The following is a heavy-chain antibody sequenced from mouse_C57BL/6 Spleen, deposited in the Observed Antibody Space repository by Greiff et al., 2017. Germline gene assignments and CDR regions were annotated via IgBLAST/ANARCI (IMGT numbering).Heavy chain of an antibody. D-gene: IGHD2-1*01. CDR1: GYTFTDHT. CDR3: ARVDYGNHWYFDV. CDR2: IYPRDGST. J-gene: IGHJ1*03. V-gene: IGHV1-78*01. Sequence: QVQLQQSDAELVKPGASVKISCKVSGYTFTDHTIHWMKQRPEQGLEWIGYIYPRDGSTKYNEKFKGKATLTADKSSSTAYMQLNSLTSEDSSVYFWARVDYGNHWYFDVWGTGTTVTVSS.